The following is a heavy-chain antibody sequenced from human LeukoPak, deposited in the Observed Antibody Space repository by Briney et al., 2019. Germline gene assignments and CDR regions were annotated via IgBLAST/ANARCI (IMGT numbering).Heavy chain of an antibody. J-gene: IGHJ3*02. D-gene: IGHD4-17*01. CDR2: INPNSGGT. CDR3: ARDTYGDLPSAFDI. V-gene: IGHV1-2*02. CDR1: GYTFTGYY. Sequence: GASVKVSCKASGYTFTGYYMHWVRQAPGQGLEWMGWINPNSGGTNYAQKFQGRVTMTRDTSISTAYMELSRLRSDDTAVYYCARDTYGDLPSAFDIWGQGTMVTVSS.